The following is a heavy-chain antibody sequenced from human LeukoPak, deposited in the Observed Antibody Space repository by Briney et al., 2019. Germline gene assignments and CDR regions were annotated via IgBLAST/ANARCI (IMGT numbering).Heavy chain of an antibody. CDR1: GFTFSSRDW. Sequence: GGSLRLSCAASGFTFSSRDWMTWVRQAPGKGLEWVANIKQDGSEKYYVDSVKGRFTISRDNAKNSLYLQMNSLRAEDTAVYYCARVVSRFLLIDYWGQGILVTVSS. J-gene: IGHJ4*02. V-gene: IGHV3-7*01. CDR2: IKQDGSEK. CDR3: ARVVSRFLLIDY. D-gene: IGHD3-10*01.